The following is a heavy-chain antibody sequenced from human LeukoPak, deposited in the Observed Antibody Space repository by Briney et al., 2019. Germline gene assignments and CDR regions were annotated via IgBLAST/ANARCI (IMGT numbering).Heavy chain of an antibody. CDR2: ISSSSSYI. Sequence: GGSLRLSCAGSGFTFDDYTMHWVRQAPGKGLEWVSSISSSSSYIYYADSVKGRFTISRDNAKNSLYLQMNSLRAEDTAVYYCARDSNYEYWGQGTLVTVSS. D-gene: IGHD3-3*01. V-gene: IGHV3-21*01. CDR3: ARDSNYEY. CDR1: GFTFDDYT. J-gene: IGHJ4*02.